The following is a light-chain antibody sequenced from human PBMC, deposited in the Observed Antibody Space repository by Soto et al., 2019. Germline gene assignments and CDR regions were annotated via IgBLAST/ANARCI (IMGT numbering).Light chain of an antibody. CDR3: QQDYSTLAT. V-gene: IGKV1-39*01. CDR1: ESISRH. J-gene: IGKJ5*01. CDR2: AAS. Sequence: DIQMSQSPSSLSASVGDRVTITCRAAESISRHLNWYQQKPGRAPDLLIYAASTLQNGVPSRFTGSGSGTEFTLTITGLQLEDFATYYCQQDYSTLATFGQGTRLKIK.